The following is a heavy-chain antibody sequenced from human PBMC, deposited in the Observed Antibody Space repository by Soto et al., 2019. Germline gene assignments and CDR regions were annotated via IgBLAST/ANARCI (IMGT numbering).Heavy chain of an antibody. V-gene: IGHV6-1*01. CDR3: AREQQQLDSGVYGMDV. D-gene: IGHD6-13*01. Sequence: SQTLSLTCAISGDSVSINSAGWNLIRQSPSRGLEWLGRTYYRSKWYNDYAVPVKSRITINPDTSKDQFSLQLNSVTPEDTAVYYCAREQQQLDSGVYGMDVWGQGTTVTVSS. J-gene: IGHJ6*02. CDR2: TYYRSKWYN. CDR1: GDSVSINSAG.